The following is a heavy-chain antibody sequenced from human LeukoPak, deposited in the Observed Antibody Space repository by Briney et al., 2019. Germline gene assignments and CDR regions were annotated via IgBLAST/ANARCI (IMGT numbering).Heavy chain of an antibody. CDR3: AKQIYDILTGRDY. D-gene: IGHD3-9*01. CDR2: ISGSGGST. Sequence: HPGGSLRLSCAASGFTFSSYAMSWVRQAPGKGLEWVSAISGSGGSTYYADSVKGRFTISRDNSKNTLYLQMNSLRAEDTAVYYCAKQIYDILTGRDYWGQGTLVTVSS. J-gene: IGHJ4*02. V-gene: IGHV3-23*01. CDR1: GFTFSSYA.